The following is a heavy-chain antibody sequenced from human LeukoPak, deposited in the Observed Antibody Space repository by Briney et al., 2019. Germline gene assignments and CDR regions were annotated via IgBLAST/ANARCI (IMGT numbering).Heavy chain of an antibody. V-gene: IGHV3-23*01. J-gene: IGHJ4*02. D-gene: IGHD6-13*01. Sequence: PGGSLRLSCAASEFTFSSYAMSWVRQAPGKGLEWVSAISYSGGSTYYADSVKGRFTISRDNSKNTLYLQMGSLRAEDMAVYYCAREFEGIAAAGLAVAGFAAFDYWGQGTLVTVSS. CDR3: AREFEGIAAAGLAVAGFAAFDY. CDR2: ISYSGGST. CDR1: EFTFSSYA.